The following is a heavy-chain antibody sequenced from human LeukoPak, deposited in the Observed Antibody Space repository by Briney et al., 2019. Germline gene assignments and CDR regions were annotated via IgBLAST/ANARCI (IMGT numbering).Heavy chain of an antibody. CDR1: GFTFSSYA. CDR2: ITSSGDIT. V-gene: IGHV3-23*01. Sequence: GGSLRLSCAVSGFTFSSYAMRWVRQAPGKGLEWVSGITSSGDITYYGDSVKGRFTISRDNSKNTLYLQMNSLRAEDTAVYYCAKATVGATGGSFDYWGQGTLVTVSS. CDR3: AKATVGATGGSFDY. D-gene: IGHD1-26*01. J-gene: IGHJ4*02.